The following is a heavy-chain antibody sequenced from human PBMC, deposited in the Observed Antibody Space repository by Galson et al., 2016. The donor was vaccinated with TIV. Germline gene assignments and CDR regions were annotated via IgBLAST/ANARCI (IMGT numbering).Heavy chain of an antibody. Sequence: QSGAEVKKPGESLKVSCKASGYTFPEFYLHWVRQAPGQGLEWMGWINPKNGDTNYAQKFQGRVTLTSDTSITTAFLDLKWLRPDDTAVYFCARVPGAVAGRDWGQGTLVTVSS. CDR2: INPKNGDT. D-gene: IGHD6-19*01. CDR3: ARVPGAVAGRD. CDR1: GYTFPEFY. J-gene: IGHJ4*02. V-gene: IGHV1-2*02.